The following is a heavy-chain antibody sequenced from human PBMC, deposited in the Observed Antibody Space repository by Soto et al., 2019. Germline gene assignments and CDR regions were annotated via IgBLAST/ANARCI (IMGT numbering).Heavy chain of an antibody. CDR2: ISWNSGNI. J-gene: IGHJ3*02. CDR1: GLSFDDYA. Sequence: EVQLVESGGGLVQPGRSLRLSCAASGLSFDDYAMHWVRQAPGKGLEWVSGISWNSGNIGYADSMKGRFTISRDNAKNSLDLQMNSLRAEDTALYYCAKLEGAFDIWGQGTMVTVSS. CDR3: AKLEGAFDI. V-gene: IGHV3-9*01.